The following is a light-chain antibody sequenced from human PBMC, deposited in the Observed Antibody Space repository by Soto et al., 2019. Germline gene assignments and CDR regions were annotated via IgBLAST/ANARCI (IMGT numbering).Light chain of an antibody. CDR3: SSYTSSSSVV. V-gene: IGLV2-14*03. J-gene: IGLJ2*01. Sequence: QSALTQPTSVSGSPGQSITISCTGTSSDIGAYNYVSWYQQHPGKAPKLMIRDVRNRPSGVSNRFSGSKSGNTASLTISGLQAEYEAEYYFSSYTSSSSVVFGGGTKLTVL. CDR2: DVR. CDR1: SSDIGAYNY.